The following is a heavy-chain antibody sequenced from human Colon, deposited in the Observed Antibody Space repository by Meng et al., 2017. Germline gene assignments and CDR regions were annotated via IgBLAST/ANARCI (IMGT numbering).Heavy chain of an antibody. Sequence: QVQLQQSGPRVVQPSQTLSLPCDISVDTVSNDSATWNWVRQSPSRGLEWMGRTYYRSKWYNDYSFSLGGRITVTPDTAKNRVSLQLRSVTPEDTAVYFCVREAHLAGSPYWSQGILVTVSS. D-gene: IGHD3-10*01. V-gene: IGHV6-1*01. CDR2: TYYRSKWYN. CDR1: VDTVSNDSAT. CDR3: VREAHLAGSPY. J-gene: IGHJ4*02.